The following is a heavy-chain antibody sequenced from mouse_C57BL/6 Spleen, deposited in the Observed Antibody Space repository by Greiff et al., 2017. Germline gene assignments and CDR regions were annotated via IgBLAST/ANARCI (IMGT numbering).Heavy chain of an antibody. J-gene: IGHJ1*03. Sequence: QVQLQQSGPGLVKPSQSLFLTCSITGFPITSGYYWIWIRQPPGKPLEWMGYITHSGGTFYNPSLQSPISITRETSENQFFLQLNSVTTEDTAMYYCAGDNYGYWYFDVWGTGTTVTVSS. CDR3: AGDNYGYWYFDV. V-gene: IGHV12-3*01. CDR2: ITHSGGT. D-gene: IGHD1-1*02. CDR1: GFPITSGYY.